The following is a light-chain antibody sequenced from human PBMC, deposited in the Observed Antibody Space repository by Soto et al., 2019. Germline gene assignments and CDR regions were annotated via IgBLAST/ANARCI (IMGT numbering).Light chain of an antibody. CDR1: SGSIASNY. Sequence: NFMLTQPHSVSESPGKTVTISCTRSSGSIASNYVQWYQQRPGRAPTTVIYEDNQRPSGVPDRFSGSIDSSSNSASLTISGLKTEDEADYYWQSYDSSNHVVFGGGTKLTVL. CDR3: QSYDSSNHVV. CDR2: EDN. V-gene: IGLV6-57*04. J-gene: IGLJ2*01.